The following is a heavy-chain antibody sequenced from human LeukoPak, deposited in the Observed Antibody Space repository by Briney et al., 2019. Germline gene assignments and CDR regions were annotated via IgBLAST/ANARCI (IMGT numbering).Heavy chain of an antibody. CDR1: GGTFISYA. Sequence: GASVKVSCKASGGTFISYAISWVRQAPGQGLEWMGGIIPIFGTANYAQKFQGRVTITADESTSTAYTELSSLRSEDTAVYYCAREIVVVVAATSYYYYGMDVWGQGTTVTVSS. D-gene: IGHD2-15*01. CDR3: AREIVVVVAATSYYYYGMDV. J-gene: IGHJ6*02. CDR2: IIPIFGTA. V-gene: IGHV1-69*13.